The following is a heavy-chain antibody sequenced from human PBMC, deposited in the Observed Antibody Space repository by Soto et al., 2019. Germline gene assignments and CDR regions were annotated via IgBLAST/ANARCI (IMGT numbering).Heavy chain of an antibody. CDR3: ARRQVEMATISIYYYYGMDV. V-gene: IGHV4-39*01. J-gene: IGHJ6*02. CDR2: IYYGGST. Sequence: SETLSLTCTVSGGSISSSSYYWGWIRQPPGKGLEWIGSIYYGGSTYYNPSLKSRVTISVDTSKNQFSLKLSSVTAADTAVYYFARRQVEMATISIYYYYGMDVWGQGTTVTVS. CDR1: GGSISSSSYY. D-gene: IGHD5-12*01.